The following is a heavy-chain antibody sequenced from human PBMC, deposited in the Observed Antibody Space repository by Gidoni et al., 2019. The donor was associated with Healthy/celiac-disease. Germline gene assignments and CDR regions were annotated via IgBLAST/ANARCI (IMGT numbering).Heavy chain of an antibody. CDR3: ATPRGAAAGTDY. CDR2: ISSISSYI. Sequence: EVQLVESGGGLVKPGGSLRLSCAASGFTFISYSMNWVRQAPGKGLEWVSSISSISSYIYYADSVKGRFTISRDNAKNSLYLQMNSLRAEDTAVYYCATPRGAAAGTDYWGQGTLVTVSS. V-gene: IGHV3-21*01. CDR1: GFTFISYS. J-gene: IGHJ4*02. D-gene: IGHD6-13*01.